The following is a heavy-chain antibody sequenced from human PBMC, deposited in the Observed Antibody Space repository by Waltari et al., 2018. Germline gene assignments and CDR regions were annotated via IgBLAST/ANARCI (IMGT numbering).Heavy chain of an antibody. J-gene: IGHJ4*02. Sequence: EVQLVESGGGLVQPGGSLRLSCSASGFSFSNYWMHWVRQAPGKGLVWVSSITREGGSTNYADSVKGRFTISRDNAKNTLYLQMNSLRAEDTAVYYCARSPDWGSVRFDYWGQGTLVTVSS. D-gene: IGHD7-27*01. CDR2: ITREGGST. CDR3: ARSPDWGSVRFDY. V-gene: IGHV3-74*01. CDR1: GFSFSNYW.